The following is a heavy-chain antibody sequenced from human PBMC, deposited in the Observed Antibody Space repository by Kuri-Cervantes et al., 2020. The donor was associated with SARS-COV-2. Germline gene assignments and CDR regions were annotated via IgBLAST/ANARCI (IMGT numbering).Heavy chain of an antibody. Sequence: SVKVSCKASGGTFNSFGFTWVRQAPGRGLEWMGQILPVFGPTTYAQRFKGRVAITADESSTTAYMDLNSLRSDDTAVYFCARGRLKYNNGLGFHYFDDWGQGTVVTVSS. D-gene: IGHD3-10*01. CDR1: GGTFNSFG. V-gene: IGHV1-69*13. J-gene: IGHJ4*02. CDR3: ARGRLKYNNGLGFHYFDD. CDR2: ILPVFGPT.